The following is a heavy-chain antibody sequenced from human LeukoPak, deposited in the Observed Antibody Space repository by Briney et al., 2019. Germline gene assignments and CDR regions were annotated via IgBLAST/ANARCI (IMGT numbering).Heavy chain of an antibody. Sequence: GGSLRLSCAASGFTFSSYAMSWVRQAPGKGLEWVSVISGSGGSTYYADPVKGRFTISRDNSKNTLYLQMNSLRAEDTAVYYCARDLTTVVTPSVGLHYWGQGTLVTVSS. CDR1: GFTFSSYA. CDR3: ARDLTTVVTPSVGLHY. J-gene: IGHJ4*02. D-gene: IGHD4-23*01. CDR2: ISGSGGST. V-gene: IGHV3-23*01.